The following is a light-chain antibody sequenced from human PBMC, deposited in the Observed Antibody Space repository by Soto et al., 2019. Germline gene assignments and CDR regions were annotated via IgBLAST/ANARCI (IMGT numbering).Light chain of an antibody. J-gene: IGKJ1*01. CDR3: QQYNNWPPWT. CDR2: AAS. V-gene: IGKV3-15*01. CDR1: QSVGKN. Sequence: EVVMTQSPAALSVSPGERVTLSCRASQSVGKNLAWYQLRPGQGPRLLIYAASDRATDIPVRFSGSGSGAEFTLTISGLQSEDSAVYYCQQYNNWPPWTFGRGTKVEI.